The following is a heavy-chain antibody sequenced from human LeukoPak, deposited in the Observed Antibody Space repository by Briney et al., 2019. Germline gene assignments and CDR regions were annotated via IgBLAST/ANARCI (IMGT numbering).Heavy chain of an antibody. J-gene: IGHJ4*02. CDR1: GYTFTSYG. V-gene: IGHV1-69*04. Sequence: ASVKVSCKASGYTFTSYGISWVRQAPGQGLEWMGRIIPILGIANYAQKFQGRVTITADKSTSTAYMELSSLRSEDTAVYSCARDGEIVGATSAGFDYWGQGTLVTVSS. CDR3: ARDGEIVGATSAGFDY. CDR2: IIPILGIA. D-gene: IGHD1-26*01.